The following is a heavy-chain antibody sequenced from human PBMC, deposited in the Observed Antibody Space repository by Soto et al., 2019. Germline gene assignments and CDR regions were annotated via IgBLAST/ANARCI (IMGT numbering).Heavy chain of an antibody. J-gene: IGHJ3*01. V-gene: IGHV3-23*01. Sequence: EVQRLESGGGLVQPGGSLRLSCAASGFTFNNYAMNWVRQAPGEGLEWVSSISASGGSTYYADSVRGRFTISRDNSKHALYLQTIGLRAEDMGLYYCGRARPRSYAEALDLWGRGTLVTVS. CDR2: ISASGGST. CDR1: GFTFNNYA. CDR3: GRARPRSYAEALDL. D-gene: IGHD2-8*01.